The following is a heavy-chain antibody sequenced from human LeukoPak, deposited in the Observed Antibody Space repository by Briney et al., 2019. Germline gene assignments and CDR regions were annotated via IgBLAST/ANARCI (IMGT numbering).Heavy chain of an antibody. D-gene: IGHD4-17*01. Sequence: GGSLRLSCAASGFTFSSYEMNWVRQAPGKGLEWVSSISSSSSYIYYADSVKGRFTISRDNAKNSLYLQMNSLRAEDTAVYYCAREMTTVTTFDYWGQGTLVTVSS. CDR3: AREMTTVTTFDY. CDR1: GFTFSSYE. V-gene: IGHV3-21*01. CDR2: ISSSSSYI. J-gene: IGHJ4*02.